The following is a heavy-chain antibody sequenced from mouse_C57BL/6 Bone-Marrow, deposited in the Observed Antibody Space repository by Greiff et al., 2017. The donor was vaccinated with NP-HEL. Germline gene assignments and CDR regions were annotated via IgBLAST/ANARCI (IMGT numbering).Heavy chain of an antibody. V-gene: IGHV1-62-2*01. J-gene: IGHJ3*01. CDR2: FYPGSGSI. Sequence: VKLQESGAELVKPGASVKLSCKASGYTFTEYTIHWVKQRSGQGLEWIGWFYPGSGSIKYNEKFKDKATLTADKSSSTVYMELSRLTSEDSAVYFCARHEVDDCDVEAWFAYWGQGTLVTVSA. CDR1: GYTFTEYT. CDR3: ARHEVDDCDVEAWFAY. D-gene: IGHD2-4*01.